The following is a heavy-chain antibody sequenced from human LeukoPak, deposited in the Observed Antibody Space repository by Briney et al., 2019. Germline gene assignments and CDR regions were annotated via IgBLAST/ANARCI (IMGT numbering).Heavy chain of an antibody. CDR1: GGSISGYY. V-gene: IGHV4-59*01. Sequence: PSETLSLTCTVSGGSISGYYWSWIRQPPGKGLEWIGYIYYSGSTNYNPSLKSRVTISVDTSKNQFSLKLSSVTAADTAVYYCARATSGIWLDHWGQGTLVTVSS. J-gene: IGHJ5*02. D-gene: IGHD1-26*01. CDR3: ARATSGIWLDH. CDR2: IYYSGST.